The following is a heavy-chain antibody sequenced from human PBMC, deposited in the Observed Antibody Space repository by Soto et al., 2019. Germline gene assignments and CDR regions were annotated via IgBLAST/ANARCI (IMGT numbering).Heavy chain of an antibody. CDR3: APHYCGGGSCYSYAFDI. V-gene: IGHV3-21*01. J-gene: IGHJ3*02. CDR1: GCTFSSYS. D-gene: IGHD2-15*01. CDR2: ISSSSSYI. Sequence: GGALRLSWAASGCTFSSYSMNWGRQAPGKGLGWVSSISSSSSYIYYADSVKGRFTISRDNAKNSLYLQMNSLRAEDTAVYYCAPHYCGGGSCYSYAFDIWGQGTIVTV.